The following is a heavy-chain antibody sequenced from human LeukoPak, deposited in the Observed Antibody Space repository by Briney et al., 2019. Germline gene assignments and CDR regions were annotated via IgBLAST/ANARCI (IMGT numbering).Heavy chain of an antibody. CDR2: ISYDGSNK. V-gene: IGHV3-30*18. D-gene: IGHD3-10*01. CDR3: ANYGSGSYRPFDY. J-gene: IGHJ4*02. CDR1: GFTFSSYG. Sequence: GGSLRLSCAASGFTFSSYGMHWVRQAPGKGLEWVAVISYDGSNKYYADSVEGRFTISRDNSKNTLYLQMNSLRAEDTAVYYCANYGSGSYRPFDYWGQGTLVTVSS.